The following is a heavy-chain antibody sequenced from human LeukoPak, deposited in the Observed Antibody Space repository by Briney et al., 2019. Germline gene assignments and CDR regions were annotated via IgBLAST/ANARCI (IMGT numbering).Heavy chain of an antibody. CDR1: GFTFSSYA. CDR2: ISYDGSNK. D-gene: IGHD6-19*01. CDR3: AKDSVAGTGPEY. V-gene: IGHV3-30*18. J-gene: IGHJ4*02. Sequence: PGGSLRLSCAASGFTFSSYAMSWVRQAPGKGLEWVAVISYDGSNKYYADSVKGRFTISRDNSKNTLYPQMNSLRAEDTAVYYCAKDSVAGTGPEYWGQGTLVTVSS.